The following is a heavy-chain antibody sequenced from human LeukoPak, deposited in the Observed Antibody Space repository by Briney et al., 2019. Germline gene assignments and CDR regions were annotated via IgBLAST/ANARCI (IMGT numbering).Heavy chain of an antibody. J-gene: IGHJ3*02. CDR3: ARARATKFSTHGHHDAFDI. D-gene: IGHD3-3*02. Sequence: GGSLRLSCAASGFTFSDYYMSWIRQAPGKGLEWVSYISSSGSTIYYADSVKGRFTISRDNAKNSLYLQMNSLRAEDTAVYYCARARATKFSTHGHHDAFDIWGQGTMVTVA. CDR2: ISSSGSTI. V-gene: IGHV3-11*04. CDR1: GFTFSDYY.